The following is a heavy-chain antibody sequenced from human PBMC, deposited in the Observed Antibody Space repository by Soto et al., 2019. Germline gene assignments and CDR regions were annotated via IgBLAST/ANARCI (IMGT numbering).Heavy chain of an antibody. J-gene: IGHJ4*02. CDR1: GGSMVTDNNA. Sequence: QLQLQASGSGLVKPSQTLSLTCAVPGGSMVTDNNAWSWSRQPPGKVLEWIGYIYHTGSAFYNPSLNVRVTNSIDLSKSQFSLNVTSVTAADTAMYYCARSGYSYGDFDFWGQGLLVTVSS. CDR2: IYHTGSA. CDR3: ARSGYSYGDFDF. D-gene: IGHD5-18*01. V-gene: IGHV4-30-2*01.